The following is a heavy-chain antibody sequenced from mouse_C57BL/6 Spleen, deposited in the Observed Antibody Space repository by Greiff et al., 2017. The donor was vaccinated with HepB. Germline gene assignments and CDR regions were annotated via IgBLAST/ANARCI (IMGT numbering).Heavy chain of an antibody. CDR3: ARWVLRTGFDY. J-gene: IGHJ2*01. CDR2: IDPSDSYT. D-gene: IGHD1-1*01. V-gene: IGHV1-50*01. CDR1: GYTFTSYW. Sequence: VQLQQPGAELVKPGASVKLSCKASGYTFTSYWMQWVKQRPGQGLEWIGEIDPSDSYTNYNQKFKGKATLTVDTSSSTAYMQLSSLTSEDSAVYYCARWVLRTGFDYGGQGTTLTVSS.